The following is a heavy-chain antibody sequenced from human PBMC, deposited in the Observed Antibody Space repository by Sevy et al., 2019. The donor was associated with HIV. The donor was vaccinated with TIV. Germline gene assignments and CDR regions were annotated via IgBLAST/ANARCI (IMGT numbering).Heavy chain of an antibody. CDR3: AREGCTKPHDY. Sequence: GSLRLSCAASGFTFRKYFMSWVRQPPGKGLGWGPTLSFGCGEINYADSVKGRFTISRDNSKSSVYLQMNNLRPEDTAVYYCAREGCTKPHDYWGQGTLVTVSS. CDR2: LSFGCGEI. D-gene: IGHD2-8*01. J-gene: IGHJ4*02. CDR1: GFTFRKYF. V-gene: IGHV3-23*01.